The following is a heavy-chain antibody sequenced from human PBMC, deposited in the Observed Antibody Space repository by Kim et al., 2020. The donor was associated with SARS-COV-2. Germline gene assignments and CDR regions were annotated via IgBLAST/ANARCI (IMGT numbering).Heavy chain of an antibody. J-gene: IGHJ6*02. CDR1: GFTFSDYY. CDR3: ARGGYDYVWGCYRDYYYYYGVDV. Sequence: GGSLRLSCAASGFTFSDYYMSWIRQAPGKGLEWVSYISSSSYTNYADSVKGRFTISRDNATNSLYLQMNSLIAEDTAVYYCARGGYDYVWGCYRDYYYYYGVDVWGQGTTVTVSS. CDR2: ISSSSYT. D-gene: IGHD3-16*02. V-gene: IGHV3-11*05.